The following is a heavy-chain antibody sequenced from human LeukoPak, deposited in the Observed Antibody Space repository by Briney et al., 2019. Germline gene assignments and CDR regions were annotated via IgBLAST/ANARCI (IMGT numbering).Heavy chain of an antibody. CDR3: ASRSGHWDF. CDR1: GFTFEDYA. V-gene: IGHV3-9*01. CDR2: INWNRTTI. D-gene: IGHD2-15*01. J-gene: IGHJ4*02. Sequence: GGSLRLSCAASGFTFEDYAMHWVRQVPGKGLEWVSGINWNRTTIGYADSVKGRFAISTDNFKNTVYLQMNTLTVDDTALYYCASRSGHWDFWGPGTLVTVSS.